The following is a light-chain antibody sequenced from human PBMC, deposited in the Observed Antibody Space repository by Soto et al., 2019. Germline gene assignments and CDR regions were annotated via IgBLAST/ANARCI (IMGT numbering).Light chain of an antibody. CDR3: QQYDGFPLT. V-gene: IGKV1-5*03. CDR2: KAS. J-gene: IGKJ4*01. CDR1: QSISNW. Sequence: DIQMTQSPSTLSASVGDRVTITCRASQSISNWLAWYQQKPGKAPKLLIYKASNLESGVPSRFSGSGSVTEFTLTFSTLQPDDFATDYCQQYDGFPLTFGGGTKVEI.